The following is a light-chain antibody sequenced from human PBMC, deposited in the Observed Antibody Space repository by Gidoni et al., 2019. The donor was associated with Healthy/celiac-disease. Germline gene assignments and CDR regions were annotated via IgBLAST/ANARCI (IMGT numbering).Light chain of an antibody. CDR2: DAS. CDR3: RQYNSYPHT. J-gene: IGKJ2*01. CDR1: QSISSW. V-gene: IGKV1-5*01. Sequence: DIQMTQSPSTLSASVGDRVTITCRASQSISSWLAWYQQKPGKAPKLLIYDASSLESGVPSRFSGSGSGTEFTLTISSLQPDDFATYYCRQYNSYPHTFGQGTKLEIK.